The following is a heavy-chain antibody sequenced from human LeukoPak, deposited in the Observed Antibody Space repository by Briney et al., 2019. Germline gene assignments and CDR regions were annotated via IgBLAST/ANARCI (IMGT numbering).Heavy chain of an antibody. CDR3: ARGKREDAFDI. CDR2: IYHSGST. CDR1: GGSISSGGYS. Sequence: PSQTLSLTCAVSGGSISSGGYSWSWIRQPPGKGLEWIGYIYHSGSTYYNPSLKSRVTISVDRSKNQFSLKLSSVTAADTAVYYCARGKREDAFDIWGQGTMVTVSS. J-gene: IGHJ3*02. V-gene: IGHV4-30-2*01.